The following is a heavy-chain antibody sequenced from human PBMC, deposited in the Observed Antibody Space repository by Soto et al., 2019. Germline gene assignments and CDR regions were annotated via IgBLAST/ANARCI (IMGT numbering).Heavy chain of an antibody. Sequence: VQLLESGGALVQPGGSLRLSCAASGFTFSSYAMYWVRQAPGKGLEWVSTISNSGDTYYADSVGGRFTISRDKSKDTVFLQMNSLRAEDTAVYYCAKPKFRGVVVNVWGEGTTVTVSS. CDR3: AKPKFRGVVVNV. V-gene: IGHV3-23*01. CDR1: GFTFSSYA. CDR2: ISNSGDT. D-gene: IGHD3-10*01. J-gene: IGHJ6*04.